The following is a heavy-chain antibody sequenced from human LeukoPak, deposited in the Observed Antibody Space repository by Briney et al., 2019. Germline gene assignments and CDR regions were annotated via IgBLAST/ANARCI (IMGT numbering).Heavy chain of an antibody. Sequence: SETLSLTCTVSGGSISSGDYYWSWIRQPPGKGLEWIGYIYYSGSTYYNPSLKSRVTISVDTSKNQFSLKLSSVTAADTAVYYCARSFYSSSWSSYYYYMDVWGKGTTVTVSS. V-gene: IGHV4-30-4*01. D-gene: IGHD6-13*01. J-gene: IGHJ6*03. CDR1: GGSISSGDYY. CDR3: ARSFYSSSWSSYYYYMDV. CDR2: IYYSGST.